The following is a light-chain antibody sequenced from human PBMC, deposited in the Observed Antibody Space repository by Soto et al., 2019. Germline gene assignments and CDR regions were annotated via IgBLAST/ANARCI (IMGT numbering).Light chain of an antibody. J-gene: IGKJ1*01. CDR3: QQRSNWPPT. Sequence: EIVLTQSPATLSLSPGERATLSCRASQSVSSYLAWYQQKPGQAPRLLMYDASNRATGIPARFSGSGSGTDFTLTISSLEPEDLAVYYCQQRSNWPPTFGQGTKVEIK. CDR1: QSVSSY. V-gene: IGKV3-11*01. CDR2: DAS.